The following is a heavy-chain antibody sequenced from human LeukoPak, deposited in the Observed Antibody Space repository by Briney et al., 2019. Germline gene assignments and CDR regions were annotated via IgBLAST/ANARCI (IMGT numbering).Heavy chain of an antibody. J-gene: IGHJ3*02. CDR2: IIPIFGTA. V-gene: IGHV1-69*01. CDR1: GGTFSSYA. Sequence: SVKVSCKASGGTFSSYAISWVRQAPGQGLEWMGGIIPIFGTANYAQKFQGRVTITADESTSTAYMELSSLRSEDTAMYYCAMNSGYGYSAFDIWGQGTMVTVSS. CDR3: AMNSGYGYSAFDI. D-gene: IGHD5-12*01.